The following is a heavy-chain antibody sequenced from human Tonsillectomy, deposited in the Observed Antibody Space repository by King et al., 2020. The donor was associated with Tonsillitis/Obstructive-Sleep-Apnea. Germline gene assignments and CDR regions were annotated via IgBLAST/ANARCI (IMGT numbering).Heavy chain of an antibody. CDR1: GYTFTGDY. J-gene: IGHJ4*02. CDR2: INPSTGGT. V-gene: IGHV1-2*06. D-gene: IGHD2-21*01. Sequence: AQLVQSGAEMKEPGASVKVSCKASGYTFTGDYIHWVRQAPVQGLEWMVRINPSTGGTNSARKFQGRVTLTRDTSITTAYMEISGLRSDDTAVYFCARMASRGVVIPADWGQGTLVTVSS. CDR3: ARMASRGVVIPAD.